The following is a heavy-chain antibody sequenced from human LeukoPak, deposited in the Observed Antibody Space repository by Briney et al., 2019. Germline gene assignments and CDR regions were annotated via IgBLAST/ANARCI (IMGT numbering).Heavy chain of an antibody. J-gene: IGHJ4*02. V-gene: IGHV5-51*01. Sequence: GESLEISCKGSGYRFNIYWIGWVRQMPGKGLEWMGMIYPDDSDTRYSPSFQGHVTISADKSSSTAYLQWTNLKASDTAIYYCARHIGLTTRYFDYWGQGTLVTVSS. CDR1: GYRFNIYW. D-gene: IGHD4/OR15-4a*01. CDR3: ARHIGLTTRYFDY. CDR2: IYPDDSDT.